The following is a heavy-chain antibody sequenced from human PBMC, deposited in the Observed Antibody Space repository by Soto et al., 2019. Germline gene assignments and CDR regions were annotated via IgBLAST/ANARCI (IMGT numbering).Heavy chain of an antibody. Sequence: VSGPTLVNPTQTLTLTCTFSGFSLSTSGMCVSWIRQPPGKALEWLARIDWDDDKYYSTSLKTRLTISKDTSKNQVVLTMTNMDPVDTATYYCAQTQRGSSSLGGNWFDPWGQGTLVTVSS. CDR3: AQTQRGSSSLGGNWFDP. V-gene: IGHV2-70*11. D-gene: IGHD6-6*01. CDR2: IDWDDDK. J-gene: IGHJ5*02. CDR1: GFSLSTSGMC.